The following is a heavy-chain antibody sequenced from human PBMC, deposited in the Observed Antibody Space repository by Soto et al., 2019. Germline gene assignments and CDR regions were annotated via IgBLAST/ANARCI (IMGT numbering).Heavy chain of an antibody. CDR3: ASGVFGLVSPVIGGY. CDR2: ISRTSNYI. CDR1: GFTFSSYS. V-gene: IGHV3-21*01. Sequence: EVQVVESGGGLVKPGGSLTLSCAASGFTFSSYSMNWVRQAPGKGLEWVSSISRTSNYIYYTDSVKGRFTISRDNAKNSSYLQMNSVRAEDTATYYCASGVFGLVSPVIGGYWGQGTLVTVSS. D-gene: IGHD3-3*01. J-gene: IGHJ4*02.